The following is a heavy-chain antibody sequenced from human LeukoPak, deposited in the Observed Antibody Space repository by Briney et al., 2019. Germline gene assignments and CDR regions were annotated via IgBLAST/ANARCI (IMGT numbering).Heavy chain of an antibody. V-gene: IGHV1-69*04. J-gene: IGHJ4*02. Sequence: SVKVSCKASGGTFSSYAISWVRQAPGQGLEWMGRIIPILGIANYAQKFQGRVTITADKSTSTAYMELSSLRSEDTAVYYCASEFMVRGSGFDYWGQGTLATVSS. CDR1: GGTFSSYA. CDR2: IIPILGIA. CDR3: ASEFMVRGSGFDY. D-gene: IGHD3-10*01.